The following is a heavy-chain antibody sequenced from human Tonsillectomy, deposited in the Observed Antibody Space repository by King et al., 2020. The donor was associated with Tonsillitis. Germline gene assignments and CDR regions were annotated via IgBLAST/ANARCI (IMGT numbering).Heavy chain of an antibody. V-gene: IGHV5-51*03. Sequence: VQLVESGAEVKKPGESLKISCKGSGYIFANYWIAWVRQMPGKGLEWMGIIYPDDSDTRYSPSFQGQVTISADKSISTAYLQRSSLKASDSAMYYCARNHNMDVWGKGTTVTVSS. CDR1: GYIFANYW. J-gene: IGHJ6*03. CDR3: ARNHNMDV. CDR2: IYPDDSDT. D-gene: IGHD1-14*01.